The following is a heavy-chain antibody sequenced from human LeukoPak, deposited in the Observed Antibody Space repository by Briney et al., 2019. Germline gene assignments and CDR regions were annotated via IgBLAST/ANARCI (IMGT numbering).Heavy chain of an antibody. V-gene: IGHV3-11*04. CDR1: GFTFSDYY. CDR2: ISSSSSTI. D-gene: IGHD6-19*01. J-gene: IGHJ4*02. CDR3: ARDPATSGWYFDY. Sequence: KPGGSLRLSCAASGFTFSDYYMSWIRQAPGKGLEWVSYISSSSSTIYYADSVKGRFTISRDNAKNSLYLQMNSLRDEDTAVYYCARDPATSGWYFDYWGQGTLVTVSS.